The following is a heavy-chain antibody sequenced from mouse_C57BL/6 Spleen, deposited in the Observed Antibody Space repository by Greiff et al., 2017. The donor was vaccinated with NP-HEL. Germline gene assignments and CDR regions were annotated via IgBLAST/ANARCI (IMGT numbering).Heavy chain of an antibody. V-gene: IGHV3-6*01. Sequence: ESGPGLVKPSQSLSLTCSVTGYSITSGYYWNWIRQFPGNKLEWMGYISYDGSNNYNPSLKNRISITRDTSKNQFFLKLNSVTTEDTATYYCARANYYGLFAYWGQGTLVTVSA. CDR2: ISYDGSN. J-gene: IGHJ3*01. CDR1: GYSITSGYY. CDR3: ARANYYGLFAY. D-gene: IGHD1-1*01.